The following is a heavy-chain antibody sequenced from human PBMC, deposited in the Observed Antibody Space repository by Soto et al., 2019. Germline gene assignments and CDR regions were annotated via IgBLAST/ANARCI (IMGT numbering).Heavy chain of an antibody. V-gene: IGHV5-51*01. J-gene: IGHJ4*02. Sequence: PGESLKISCNGSGYSFTSYWIGWVRQMPGKGLEWMGIIYPGDSDTRYSPSFQGQVTISADKSISTAYLQWSSLKASDTAMYYCARGRRESLSAAASDYWGQGTLVTVSS. CDR3: ARGRRESLSAAASDY. D-gene: IGHD6-13*01. CDR1: GYSFTSYW. CDR2: IYPGDSDT.